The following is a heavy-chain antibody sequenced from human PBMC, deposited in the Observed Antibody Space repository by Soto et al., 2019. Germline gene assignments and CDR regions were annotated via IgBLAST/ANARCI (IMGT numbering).Heavy chain of an antibody. CDR2: IYWNDDK. V-gene: IGHV2-5*01. Sequence: ESGPTLVNPTQTLTLTCSVSGFSLSARGVGVGWIRQPPGKALEWLAIIYWNDDKLYSPSLKSRLTITKDTAETQVVLTMNNMDPVDTATYFCAHSPWGAAPDYWGQGTVVTVSS. D-gene: IGHD3-16*01. CDR1: GFSLSARGVG. J-gene: IGHJ4*02. CDR3: AHSPWGAAPDY.